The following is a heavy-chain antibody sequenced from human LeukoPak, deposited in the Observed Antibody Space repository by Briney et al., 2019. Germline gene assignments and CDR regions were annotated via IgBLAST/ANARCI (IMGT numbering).Heavy chain of an antibody. J-gene: IGHJ4*02. Sequence: PWGSLRLSCAGAGFIFTDVWMSWVRQAPGKGLEWVGRIKSKSDGGTIDYAAPVKGRITVSRDDSRKTLSLELNNLKTEDTGVYYCTTDLDYWGQGTLVTVSS. CDR3: TTDLDY. V-gene: IGHV3-15*01. CDR1: GFIFTDVW. CDR2: IKSKSDGGTI.